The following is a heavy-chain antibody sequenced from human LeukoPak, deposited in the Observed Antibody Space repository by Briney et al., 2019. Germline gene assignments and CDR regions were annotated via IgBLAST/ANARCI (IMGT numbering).Heavy chain of an antibody. CDR2: IHYSGST. CDR3: ARGKEVITMLRGLKPGYYFDY. CDR1: GYSISSGYY. V-gene: IGHV4-61*01. J-gene: IGHJ4*02. D-gene: IGHD3-10*01. Sequence: KPSETLSLTCTVSGYSISSGYYWSWIRQPPGKGLEWIGYIHYSGSTKYKSSFKSRVTISVDTSKNQFSLKLNSVNAADTAVYYCARGKEVITMLRGLKPGYYFDYWGQGTLVTVSS.